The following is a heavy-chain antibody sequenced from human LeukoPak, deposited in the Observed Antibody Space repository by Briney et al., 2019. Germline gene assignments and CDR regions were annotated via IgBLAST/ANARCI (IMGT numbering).Heavy chain of an antibody. CDR2: IDPNSGGT. CDR3: ARANMVRGVGLFFDRNWFDP. Sequence: ASVKVSCKASGYTFTDYYMHWVRQAPGQGLEWMGWIDPNSGGTNYAQKFQGRVTMTRDTSISTAYMELSGLRSDDTAVYYCARANMVRGVGLFFDRNWFDPWGQGTLVTVSS. J-gene: IGHJ5*02. V-gene: IGHV1-2*02. CDR1: GYTFTDYY. D-gene: IGHD3-10*01.